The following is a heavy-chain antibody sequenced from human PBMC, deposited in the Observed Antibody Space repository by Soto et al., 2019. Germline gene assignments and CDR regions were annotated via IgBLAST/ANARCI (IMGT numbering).Heavy chain of an antibody. Sequence: PGESLKISCKGSGYSFTSYWISWVRQMPGKGLEWMGRIDPSDSYTNYSPSFQGHVTISADKSISTAYLQWSSLKASDTAMYYRARQEGSSWYYYYYGMDVWGQGTTVTVSS. CDR3: ARQEGSSWYYYYYGMDV. D-gene: IGHD6-13*01. CDR1: GYSFTSYW. V-gene: IGHV5-10-1*01. J-gene: IGHJ6*02. CDR2: IDPSDSYT.